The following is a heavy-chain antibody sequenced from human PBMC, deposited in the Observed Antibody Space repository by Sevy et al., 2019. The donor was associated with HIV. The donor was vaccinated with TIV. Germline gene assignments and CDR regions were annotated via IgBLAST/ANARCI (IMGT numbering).Heavy chain of an antibody. CDR1: GLTVSDNF. CDR2: IYIGGTT. D-gene: IGHD3-22*01. CDR3: ARGKHVSGYYGGFDY. Sequence: GGSLRLSCAASGLTVSDNFMSWVRQAPGKGLEWVSVIYIGGTTYYADSVKGRFTISRDNSKNTIYLQMKGLRAEDTAVYYCARGKHVSGYYGGFDYWGQGALVTVSS. J-gene: IGHJ4*02. V-gene: IGHV3-53*01.